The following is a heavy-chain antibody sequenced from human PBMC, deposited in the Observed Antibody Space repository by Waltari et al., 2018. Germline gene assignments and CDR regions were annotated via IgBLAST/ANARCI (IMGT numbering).Heavy chain of an antibody. CDR3: AKDSSLVRGVVAATWAGAFDI. J-gene: IGHJ3*02. CDR2: ITGRGGTT. CDR1: GFTFSSYA. V-gene: IGHV3-23*04. D-gene: IGHD2-15*01. Sequence: EVQLVESGGGLVQPGGSLRLSYAASGFTFSSYAMSWVRQAPGKGLEWVSAITGRGGTTYTAESLKARFTIARDKSKTTRYLQMNSLRAEDTAVYYCAKDSSLVRGVVAATWAGAFDIWGQGTMVTVSS.